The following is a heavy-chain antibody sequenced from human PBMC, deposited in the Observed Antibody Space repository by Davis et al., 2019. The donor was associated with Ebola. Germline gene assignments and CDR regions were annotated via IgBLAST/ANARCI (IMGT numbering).Heavy chain of an antibody. J-gene: IGHJ6*02. D-gene: IGHD6-6*01. CDR3: AKEPLVGDYGVDV. CDR1: GFTFSSYE. V-gene: IGHV3-23*01. Sequence: GESLKISCAASGFTFSSYEMNWVRQAPGKGLEWVSGISANGESPNYADSVRGRFTVSRDNSKNTVYLQMNSLGAEDTAVYYCAKEPLVGDYGVDVWGQGTTVTVSS. CDR2: ISANGESP.